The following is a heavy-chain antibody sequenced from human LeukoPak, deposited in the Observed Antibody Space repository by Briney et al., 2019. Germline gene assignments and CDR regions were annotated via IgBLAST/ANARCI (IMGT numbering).Heavy chain of an antibody. CDR2: IWYDGGNK. CDR3: AKDVGATEDY. CDR1: GFTFSSYG. Sequence: GGSLRLSCAASGFTFSSYGMHWVRQAPGKGRDGVAVIWYDGGNKYYADSVKGRFTISRDNSKNTLCLQMNSLRATDTAVIYCAKDVGATEDYWGQGTLVTVSS. D-gene: IGHD1-26*01. J-gene: IGHJ4*02. V-gene: IGHV3-33*06.